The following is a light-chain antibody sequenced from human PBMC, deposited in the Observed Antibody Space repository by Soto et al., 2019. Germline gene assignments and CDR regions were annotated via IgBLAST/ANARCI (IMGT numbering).Light chain of an antibody. CDR2: DVS. CDR3: SSYTSSSTLDLV. CDR1: SSDVGGYNY. J-gene: IGLJ2*01. Sequence: QSALTQPASVSGSPGQSITISCTGTSSDVGGYNYVSWYQQHPGKAPKLMIYDVSNRPSGVSDRFSGSKSGNTDSLTISGLQAEDEDDDCCSSYTSSSTLDLVFGGGTKLTVL. V-gene: IGLV2-14*01.